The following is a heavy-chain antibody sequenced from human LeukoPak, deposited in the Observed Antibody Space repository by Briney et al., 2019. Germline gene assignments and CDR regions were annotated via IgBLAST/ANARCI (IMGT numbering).Heavy chain of an antibody. Sequence: PSETLSLTCVVYGGSFTGYYWSWLRQSPGKGLEWIGEVSPRGTKYNPSLKSRVTISLDTTKNQFSLILSSVTAADAAVYFCASDSYSSIGYFWGQGTLVTVSS. CDR1: GGSFTGYY. CDR2: VSPRGT. V-gene: IGHV4-34*01. J-gene: IGHJ4*02. D-gene: IGHD6-13*01. CDR3: ASDSYSSIGYF.